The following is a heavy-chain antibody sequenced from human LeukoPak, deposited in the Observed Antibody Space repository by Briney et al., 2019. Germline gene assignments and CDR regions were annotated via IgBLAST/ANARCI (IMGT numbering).Heavy chain of an antibody. D-gene: IGHD3/OR15-3a*01. J-gene: IGHJ3*02. Sequence: SESLSLTCTVSGGSISSSNYYWGWIRQPPGKGLEWIGTIYYSGSESTYYNPSLKSRVTMSVDTSNNQFSLRLSSVTAADTAVYYCASLNLGLTSGRAFDIWGQGTMVTVSS. V-gene: IGHV4-39*01. CDR2: IYYSGSEST. CDR1: GGSISSSNYY. CDR3: ASLNLGLTSGRAFDI.